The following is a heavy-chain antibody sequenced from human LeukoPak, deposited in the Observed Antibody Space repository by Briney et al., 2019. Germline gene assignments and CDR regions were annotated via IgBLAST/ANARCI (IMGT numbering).Heavy chain of an antibody. D-gene: IGHD6-19*01. CDR3: AKDSVAVGKPVDY. V-gene: IGHV3-23*01. CDR2: ISGSGGST. CDR1: GFSFSSYA. J-gene: IGHJ4*02. Sequence: GGSLRLSCMASGFSFSSYAMNWVRQAPGKGLEWVSAISGSGGSTYYADSVKGRFTVSRDNSKNTLYLQMNSLRAEDTAVYYCAKDSVAVGKPVDYWGQGTLVTVSS.